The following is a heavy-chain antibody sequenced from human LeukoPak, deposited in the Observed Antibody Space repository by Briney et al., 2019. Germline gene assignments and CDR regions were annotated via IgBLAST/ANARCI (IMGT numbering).Heavy chain of an antibody. D-gene: IGHD4-17*01. CDR1: GFTFSSYS. Sequence: GGSLRLSCAASGFTFSSYSMNWVRQAPGKGLEWVSTISSSSSYIYYPDSVKGRFTISRDNAKNSLYLQMNSLRAEDTAVYYCARTSSVTPTPSFDSWGQGTLVTVSS. V-gene: IGHV3-21*01. CDR3: ARTSSVTPTPSFDS. J-gene: IGHJ4*02. CDR2: ISSSSSYI.